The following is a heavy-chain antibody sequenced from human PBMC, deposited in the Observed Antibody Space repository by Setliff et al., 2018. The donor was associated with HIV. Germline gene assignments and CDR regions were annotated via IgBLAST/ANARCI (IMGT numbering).Heavy chain of an antibody. V-gene: IGHV1-69*13. J-gene: IGHJ3*02. CDR2: IMPIFGTA. D-gene: IGHD1-26*01. Sequence: SVKVSCKASGGSFSSYGLSWVRQAPGQGLEWMGGIMPIFGTANYAQKFQGRVTITADESTSTAYMELSSLRSEDTAVYYCARGSGSYYQSRDAFDIWGQGTMVTVSS. CDR1: GGSFSSYG. CDR3: ARGSGSYYQSRDAFDI.